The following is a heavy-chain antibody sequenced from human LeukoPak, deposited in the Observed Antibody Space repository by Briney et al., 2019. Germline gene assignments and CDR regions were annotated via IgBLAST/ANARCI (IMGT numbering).Heavy chain of an antibody. Sequence: GESLKISCKGSGYSFTSYWIGWVRQLPGKGLEWMGIIYPGDSDTRYSPSFQGQVTTSADKSISTAYLQWSSLKASDTAMYYCARTYYDILTGYLPFDYWGQGTLVTVSS. CDR2: IYPGDSDT. CDR3: ARTYYDILTGYLPFDY. CDR1: GYSFTSYW. V-gene: IGHV5-51*01. J-gene: IGHJ4*02. D-gene: IGHD3-9*01.